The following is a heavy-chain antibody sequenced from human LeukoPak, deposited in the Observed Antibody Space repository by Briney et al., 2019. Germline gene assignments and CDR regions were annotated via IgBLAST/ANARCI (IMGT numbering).Heavy chain of an antibody. J-gene: IGHJ4*02. CDR1: GFIFDDYG. Sequence: SGGSLRLSCAASGFIFDDYGMSWVRQAPGKGLEWVSGINWNGGSTGYADSVKGRFTISRDNAKNSLYLQMNSLRAEDTALFYCASQGLTYSSGWDYWGQGTLVTVSS. D-gene: IGHD6-19*01. CDR2: INWNGGST. CDR3: ASQGLTYSSGWDY. V-gene: IGHV3-20*04.